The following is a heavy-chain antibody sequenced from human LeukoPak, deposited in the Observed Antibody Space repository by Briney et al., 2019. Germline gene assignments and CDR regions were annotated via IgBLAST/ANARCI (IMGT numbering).Heavy chain of an antibody. J-gene: IGHJ4*02. CDR1: GFTFSSYT. CDR2: ISSSSSYI. V-gene: IGHV3-21*01. Sequence: GGSLRLSCAASGFTFSSYTMNWVRQAPGQGLEWVSSISSSSSYIYYADSVKGRFTISRDNAKNSLYLQMNSLRAEDTAVYYCASSSHTAMGSFDYWGQGTLVTVSS. D-gene: IGHD5-18*01. CDR3: ASSSHTAMGSFDY.